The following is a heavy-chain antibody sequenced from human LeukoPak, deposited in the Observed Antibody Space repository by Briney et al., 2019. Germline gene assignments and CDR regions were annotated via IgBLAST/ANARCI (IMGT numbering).Heavy chain of an antibody. CDR2: MSSSGSTI. D-gene: IGHD3-9*01. CDR1: GFTFSDYY. J-gene: IGHJ4*02. Sequence: GGSLRLSCAASGFTFSDYYMSWIRQAPGKGLERVSYMSSSGSTIYYADSVKGRFTISRDNAKNSLYLQMNSLRAEDTAVYYCARVEGYYDILTGYKYFDYWGQGTLVTVSS. V-gene: IGHV3-11*04. CDR3: ARVEGYYDILTGYKYFDY.